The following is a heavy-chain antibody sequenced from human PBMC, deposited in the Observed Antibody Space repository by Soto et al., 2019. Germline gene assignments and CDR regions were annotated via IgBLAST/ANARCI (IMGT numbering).Heavy chain of an antibody. CDR2: IYYIGSP. CDR3: ARERVLGDGGGFDV. CDR1: GAAVSGGGQY. V-gene: IGHV4-31*03. Sequence: SETLSLTCSVSGAAVSGGGQYWNWVRQLPGKGLEWIGNIYYIGSPDYNPSLKSRVTISLDTPKNQFSLKLISVTAADTAVYYCARERVLGDGGGFDVWGQGTTVTVSS. J-gene: IGHJ6*02. D-gene: IGHD3-16*01.